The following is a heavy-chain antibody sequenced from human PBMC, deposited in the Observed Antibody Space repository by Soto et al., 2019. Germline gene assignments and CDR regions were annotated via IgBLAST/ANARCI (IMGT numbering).Heavy chain of an antibody. CDR3: ARAGYYGDDAFDS. CDR1: GGSISSGDYY. Sequence: SETLSLTCTVSGGSISSGDYYWTWIRQPPGKGLEWIGFIFYTGGPYYNPSLKSRVAISVDTSKNQFSLNLTSVTAADTAVYYCARAGYYGDDAFDSWGQGTMVTVSS. J-gene: IGHJ3*02. CDR2: IFYTGGP. D-gene: IGHD4-17*01. V-gene: IGHV4-30-4*01.